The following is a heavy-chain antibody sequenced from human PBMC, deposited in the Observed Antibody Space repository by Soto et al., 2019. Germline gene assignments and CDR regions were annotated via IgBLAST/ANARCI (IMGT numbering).Heavy chain of an antibody. CDR3: TTVLFEGYSGP. CDR1: GFTFTRYAW. CDR2: IKSKTDGGTT. V-gene: IGHV3-15*01. J-gene: IGHJ5*02. Sequence: GGSLRLSCAASGFTFTRYAWMNWVRQAPGNGLEWVGRIKSKTDGGTTDYAAPVKGRFTISRDDSKNTLYLQMNSLKTEDTAVYYCTTVLFEGYSGPWGQGTLVTVSS. D-gene: IGHD3-10*01.